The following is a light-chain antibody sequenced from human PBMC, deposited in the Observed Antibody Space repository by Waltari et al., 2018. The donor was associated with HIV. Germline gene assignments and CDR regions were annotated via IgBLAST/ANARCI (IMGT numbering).Light chain of an antibody. Sequence: DVQLTQAPSSLSASVGVRGTITCRASRDIGTSLNWYQQKPGKAPKSLIYTASSLQSGVPSRFSGSGSGTVFTLTISSLQPEDFATYYCQESYSIPWTFGQGTKVEIK. CDR2: TAS. V-gene: IGKV1-39*01. CDR3: QESYSIPWT. J-gene: IGKJ1*01. CDR1: RDIGTS.